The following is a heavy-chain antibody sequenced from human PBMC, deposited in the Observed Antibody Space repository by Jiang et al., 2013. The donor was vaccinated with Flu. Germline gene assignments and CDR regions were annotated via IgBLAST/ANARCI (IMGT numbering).Heavy chain of an antibody. J-gene: IGHJ4*02. D-gene: IGHD3-22*01. Sequence: GSLRLSCAASGFTFSNFEMNWVRQAPGKGLEWLSYISSSGYTFYYADSVKGRFTVSRDNAENSLYLQMNSLRAEDTAVYYCARAGRGYDDNSGYYYDYWGQGTLVTVSS. CDR3: ARAGRGYDDNSGYYYDY. V-gene: IGHV3-48*03. CDR2: ISSSGYTF. CDR1: GFTFSNFE.